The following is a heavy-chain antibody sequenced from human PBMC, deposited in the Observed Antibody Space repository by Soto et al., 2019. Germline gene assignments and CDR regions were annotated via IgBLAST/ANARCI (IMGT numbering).Heavy chain of an antibody. V-gene: IGHV5-51*01. CDR2: IYPGDSDT. CDR1: GYSFTSYW. D-gene: IGHD3-22*01. J-gene: IGHJ3*02. Sequence: GESLKISCKGSGYSFTSYWIGWVRQMPGKGLEWMGIIYPGDSDTRYSPSFQGQVTISADKSISTAYLQWSSLKASDTAMYYCARTWGDSSGYLGAFDIWGQGTMVTVSS. CDR3: ARTWGDSSGYLGAFDI.